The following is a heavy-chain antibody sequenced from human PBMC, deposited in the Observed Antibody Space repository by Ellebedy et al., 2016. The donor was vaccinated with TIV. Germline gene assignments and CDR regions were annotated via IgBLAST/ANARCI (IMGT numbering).Heavy chain of an antibody. V-gene: IGHV1-2*06. D-gene: IGHD2-21*02. CDR2: INPNSGDT. CDR3: ARDLVGQRVTAIISADDAFDI. J-gene: IGHJ3*02. CDR1: GYSFTAYF. Sequence: ASVKVSCKTSGYSFTAYFLHWVRQAPGQGLEWMGRINPNSGDTTYAQKFLGRVTLTRDTSISTAYMELSRLRSDDTAVYYCARDLVGQRVTAIISADDAFDIWGQGTMVTVSS.